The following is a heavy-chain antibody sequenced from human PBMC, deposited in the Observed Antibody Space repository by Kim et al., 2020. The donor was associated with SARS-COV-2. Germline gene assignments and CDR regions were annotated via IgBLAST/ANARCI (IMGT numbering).Heavy chain of an antibody. J-gene: IGHJ4*02. D-gene: IGHD3-16*02. CDR2: INQDGSEK. CDR1: GFTFSSYW. V-gene: IGHV3-7*01. Sequence: GGSLRLSCAASGFTFSSYWMSWVRQAPGKGLEWVANINQDGSEKYYVDSVKGRFTISRDNAKNTLYLQMNSLRAEDTAVYYCARRRSVITFGGVIVLFDYWGQGTRLTVSS. CDR3: ARRRSVITFGGVIVLFDY.